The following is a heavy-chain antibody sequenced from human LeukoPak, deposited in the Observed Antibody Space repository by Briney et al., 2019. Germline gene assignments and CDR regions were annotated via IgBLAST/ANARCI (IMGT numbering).Heavy chain of an antibody. V-gene: IGHV3-21*01. J-gene: IGHJ6*02. Sequence: PGGSLRLSCAASGFTFSSYSMSWVRQAPGKGLEWVSSISSSSSYIYYADSVKGRFTISRDNAKNSLYLQMNSLRAEDTAVYYCARDQEGEDFGVVIGVYYYYYGMDVWGQGTTVTVSS. CDR2: ISSSSSYI. D-gene: IGHD3-3*01. CDR3: ARDQEGEDFGVVIGVYYYYYGMDV. CDR1: GFTFSSYS.